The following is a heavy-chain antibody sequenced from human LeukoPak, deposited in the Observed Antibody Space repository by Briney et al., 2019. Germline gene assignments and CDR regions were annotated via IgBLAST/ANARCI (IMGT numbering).Heavy chain of an antibody. V-gene: IGHV4-39*01. D-gene: IGHD4-17*01. CDR2: IYYSGST. J-gene: IGHJ4*02. Sequence: PSETLSLTCTVSGGAISSSSYYWGWIRQPPGKGLEWIGSIYYSGSTYYNPSLKSRVTISVDTSKNQFSLKLSSVTAADTAVYYCARPYGAAGLDWGQGTLVTVSS. CDR3: ARPYGAAGLD. CDR1: GGAISSSSYY.